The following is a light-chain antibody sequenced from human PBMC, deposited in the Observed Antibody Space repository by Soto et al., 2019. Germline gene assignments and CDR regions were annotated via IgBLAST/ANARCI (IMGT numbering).Light chain of an antibody. CDR1: QSVSSH. Sequence: IVLTQSPGTLSLSPKERATLSCRASQSVSSHLAWYQQRPGQAPRLLIYGASSRATGIPDRFSGSGSGTDFTLTISRLEPEDFALYYCQQYGNSPPLTFGGGTKV. J-gene: IGKJ4*01. CDR3: QQYGNSPPLT. CDR2: GAS. V-gene: IGKV3-20*01.